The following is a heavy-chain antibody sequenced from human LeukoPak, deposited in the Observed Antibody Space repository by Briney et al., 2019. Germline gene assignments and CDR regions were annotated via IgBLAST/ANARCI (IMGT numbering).Heavy chain of an antibody. Sequence: PSETLSLTCAVSGGSISSGGYSWGWLRPPPGTGLEGIGYIYHSGSTYYNPSLKSRVTISVDRSKTQFSLKLSSVTAADTAVYYCARAGGDYTDWFDPWGQGTLVTVSS. CDR3: ARAGGDYTDWFDP. J-gene: IGHJ5*02. D-gene: IGHD4-17*01. CDR1: GGSISSGGYS. V-gene: IGHV4-30-2*01. CDR2: IYHSGST.